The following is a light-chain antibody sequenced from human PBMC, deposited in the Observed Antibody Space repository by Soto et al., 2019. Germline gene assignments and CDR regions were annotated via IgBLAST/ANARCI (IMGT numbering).Light chain of an antibody. CDR2: EVS. CDR1: SSDIGGYNY. CDR3: TSYTDNKTGV. J-gene: IGLJ3*02. Sequence: QSALTQPASVSGSPGQSITISCTGTSSDIGGYNYVSWYQHHPDKAPKLIIYEVSNRPSGVSIRCSGSKSGNVASLTISGLQADDEADYYCTSYTDNKTGVFGGGTQLTVL. V-gene: IGLV2-14*01.